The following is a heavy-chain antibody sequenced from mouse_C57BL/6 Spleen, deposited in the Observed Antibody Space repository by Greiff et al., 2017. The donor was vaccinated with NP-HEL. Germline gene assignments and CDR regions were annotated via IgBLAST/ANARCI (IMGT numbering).Heavy chain of an antibody. D-gene: IGHD1-1*01. CDR2: IDPSDSYT. CDR1: GYTFTSYW. CDR3: ARRLRYFDY. J-gene: IGHJ2*01. V-gene: IGHV1-50*01. Sequence: QVQLQQPGAELVKPGASVKLSCKASGYTFTSYWMQWVKQRPGQGLEWIGEIDPSDSYTNYNQKFKGKATLTVDTSSSTAYMQLSSLTSEDSAVYYCARRLRYFDYRGQGTTLTVSS.